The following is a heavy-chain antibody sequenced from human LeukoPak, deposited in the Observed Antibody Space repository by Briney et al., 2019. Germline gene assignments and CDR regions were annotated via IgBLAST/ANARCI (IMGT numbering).Heavy chain of an antibody. Sequence: GGSLRLSCAASGFTFDDYAMHWVRQVPGKGLEWVSGISWNSGSIGYGDSVKGRFTISRDNAKNSLYLQMNSLRAEDTALYYCANDNYYDRTYGMDVWGQGTAVTVSS. CDR1: GFTFDDYA. J-gene: IGHJ6*02. CDR3: ANDNYYDRTYGMDV. CDR2: ISWNSGSI. V-gene: IGHV3-9*01. D-gene: IGHD3-22*01.